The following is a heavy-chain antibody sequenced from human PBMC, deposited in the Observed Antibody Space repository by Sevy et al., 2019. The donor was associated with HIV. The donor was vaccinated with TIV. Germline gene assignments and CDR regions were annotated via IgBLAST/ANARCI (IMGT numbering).Heavy chain of an antibody. J-gene: IGHJ4*02. D-gene: IGHD5-18*01. V-gene: IGHV3-53*01. Sequence: GGSLRLSCAASGFSVSTNYMSWVRQAPGKGLKWVSVIYSGGTTDYADSVKGRFTISKDNSKNTVYLQMNSLRVEDTAMYYCARAGRGYSYGSWGQGTLVTVSS. CDR1: GFSVSTNY. CDR3: ARAGRGYSYGS. CDR2: IYSGGTT.